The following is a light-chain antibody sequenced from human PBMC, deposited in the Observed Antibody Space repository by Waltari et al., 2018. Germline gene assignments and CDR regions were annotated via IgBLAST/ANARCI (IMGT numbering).Light chain of an antibody. CDR1: QSISTW. J-gene: IGKJ1*01. CDR3: QQYDSSRT. Sequence: DIQMTQSPSTLSASVGDRVTITCRASQSISTWLAWYQQKQRKAPKLLIYKASSLESGVPSRFSGSGSGTEFTLTISSLQPDDFATYYCQQYDSSRTFGQGTKVEIK. CDR2: KAS. V-gene: IGKV1-5*03.